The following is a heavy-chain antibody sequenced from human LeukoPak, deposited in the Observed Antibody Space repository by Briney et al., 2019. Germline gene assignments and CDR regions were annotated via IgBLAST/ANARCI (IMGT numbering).Heavy chain of an antibody. CDR3: AREAIYSSSGLAPEAHSSEGYYYYYYMDV. Sequence: ASVKVSCKASGYTFTSYDINWVRQATGQGLEWMGWMNPNSGNTGYAQKFQGRVTITRNTSISTAYMELSSLRSEDTAVYYCAREAIYSSSGLAPEAHSSEGYYYYYYMDVWGKGTTVTVSS. J-gene: IGHJ6*03. CDR1: GYTFTSYD. V-gene: IGHV1-8*01. CDR2: MNPNSGNT. D-gene: IGHD6-13*01.